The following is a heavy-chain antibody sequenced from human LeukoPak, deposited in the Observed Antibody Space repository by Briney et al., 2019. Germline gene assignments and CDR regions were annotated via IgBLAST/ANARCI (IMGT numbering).Heavy chain of an antibody. V-gene: IGHV2-5*01. CDR2: IYWNDDK. Sequence: CGPTLVNPTQTLTQTCTLSGASLSTGGVGVGWIRQPPGKALELLALIYWNDDKSYSPSLKSRLTITKDTSKNQVVHTMTNMDPVDTATYYCAHSTPYSGSYIAHFDYWGQGTLVTVSS. CDR3: AHSTPYSGSYIAHFDY. CDR1: GASLSTGGVG. D-gene: IGHD1-26*01. J-gene: IGHJ4*02.